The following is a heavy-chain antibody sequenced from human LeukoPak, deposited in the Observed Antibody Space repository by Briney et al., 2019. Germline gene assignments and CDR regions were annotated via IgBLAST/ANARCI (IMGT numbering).Heavy chain of an antibody. J-gene: IGHJ4*02. D-gene: IGHD5-18*01. Sequence: GGSLRLSCAASGFTFSDYYMSWIRQAPGKGLEWVSYISSSGIFIYYADSVKGRFTISRDNAKNSLYLQMNSLRAEDTAVYYCATLHSAETATVSIDYWGQGTLVTVSS. V-gene: IGHV3-11*01. CDR1: GFTFSDYY. CDR2: ISSSGIFI. CDR3: ATLHSAETATVSIDY.